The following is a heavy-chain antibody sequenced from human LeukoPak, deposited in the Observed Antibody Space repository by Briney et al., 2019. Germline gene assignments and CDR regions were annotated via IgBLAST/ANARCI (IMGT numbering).Heavy chain of an antibody. CDR1: GGTFSSYA. D-gene: IGHD2-15*01. Sequence: SVKVSCKASGGTFSSYAISWVRQAPGQGLEWMGRIIPILGIANYAQKFQGRVTITADKSTSTAYMELSSLRSEDTAVYYCAREKGGYCSGGSCYSGWFDPWGQGTLVTVSS. CDR3: AREKGGYCSGGSCYSGWFDP. V-gene: IGHV1-69*04. CDR2: IIPILGIA. J-gene: IGHJ5*02.